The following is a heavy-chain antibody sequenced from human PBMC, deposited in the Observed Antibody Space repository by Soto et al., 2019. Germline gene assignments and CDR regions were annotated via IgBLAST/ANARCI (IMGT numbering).Heavy chain of an antibody. Sequence: QVQLVESGGGVVQPGRYLRLSCAASGFTFSSYGMHWVRQAPGKGLEWVAVISYDGSNKYYADSVKGRFTISRDNSKNTLYLQMNSLRAEDTAVDDCARVSYCGGDCYSQDYWGQGTLVTVSS. CDR2: ISYDGSNK. V-gene: IGHV3-30*03. CDR3: ARVSYCGGDCYSQDY. J-gene: IGHJ4*02. D-gene: IGHD2-21*01. CDR1: GFTFSSYG.